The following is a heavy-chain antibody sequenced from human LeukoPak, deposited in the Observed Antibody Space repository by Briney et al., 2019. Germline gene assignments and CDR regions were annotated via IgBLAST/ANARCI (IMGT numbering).Heavy chain of an antibody. D-gene: IGHD3-10*01. CDR2: MNPNSGNT. V-gene: IGHV1-8*01. CDR1: GYTFTSYD. J-gene: IGHJ6*02. CDR3: ARGGLMGDGSSQYYYYGMDV. Sequence: ASVKVSCKASGYTFTSYDINWVRQAAGQGLEWMGWMNPNSGNTGYAQKFQGRVTMTRNTSISTAYMELSSLRSEDKAVYYCARGGLMGDGSSQYYYYGMDVWGQGTTVTVSS.